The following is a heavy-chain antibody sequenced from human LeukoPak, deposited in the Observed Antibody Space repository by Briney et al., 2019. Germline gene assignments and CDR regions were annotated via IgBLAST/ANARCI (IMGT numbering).Heavy chain of an antibody. CDR3: ATNRAGAYDRPFDI. CDR1: GGSISSYY. D-gene: IGHD5-12*01. CDR2: IYTSGST. J-gene: IGHJ3*02. V-gene: IGHV4-4*07. Sequence: NSSETLSLTCTVSGGSISSYYWSWIRQPAGKGLEWIGRIYTSGSTNYNPSLKSRVTMSVDTSKNQFSLKLSSVTAADTAVYFCATNRAGAYDRPFDIWGQGTMVTVSS.